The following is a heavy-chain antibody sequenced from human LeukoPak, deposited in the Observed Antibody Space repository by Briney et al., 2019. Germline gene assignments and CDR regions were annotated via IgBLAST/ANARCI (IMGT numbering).Heavy chain of an antibody. CDR2: ISASGRTT. V-gene: IGHV3-23*01. D-gene: IGHD2-15*01. CDR1: GFTFSSYA. CDR3: AKLCSGGSCYWNY. J-gene: IGHJ4*02. Sequence: QPGGSLRLSCAAAGFTFSSYAMSWVRQAPGKGLEWVSHISASGRTTDYADSVKGRFTISRDNSKNTVYLQMNSLRAEDPAVYYCAKLCSGGSCYWNYWGQGTLVTVSS.